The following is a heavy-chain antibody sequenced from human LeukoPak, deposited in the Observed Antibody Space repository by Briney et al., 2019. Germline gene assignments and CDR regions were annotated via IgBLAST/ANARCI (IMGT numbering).Heavy chain of an antibody. D-gene: IGHD3-16*01. Sequence: SEALSLTCTASGYSIRSGYYWAWIRQPPGKGLEWIGSTYHSGGTDYNPSLKSRVSISVDTSKNQFSLRLNSPTAADTAVYYCARDLRMGGPWRQFDYWGQGTLVTVSS. CDR1: GYSIRSGYY. CDR3: ARDLRMGGPWRQFDY. V-gene: IGHV4-38-2*02. CDR2: TYHSGGT. J-gene: IGHJ4*02.